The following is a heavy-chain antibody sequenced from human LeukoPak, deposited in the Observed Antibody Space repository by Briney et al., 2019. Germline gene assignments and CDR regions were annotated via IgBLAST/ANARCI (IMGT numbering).Heavy chain of an antibody. Sequence: GGSLRLSCAASGFTFSSYAMSWVRQAPGKGLEWVSTISGSGGGTYYADSVKGRFTISRDNSKNTLYLQMNSPRAEDTAVYYCAKVKTGGGFWNGRDAFDIWGQGTMVTVSS. D-gene: IGHD3-3*01. V-gene: IGHV3-23*01. CDR2: ISGSGGGT. J-gene: IGHJ3*02. CDR1: GFTFSSYA. CDR3: AKVKTGGGFWNGRDAFDI.